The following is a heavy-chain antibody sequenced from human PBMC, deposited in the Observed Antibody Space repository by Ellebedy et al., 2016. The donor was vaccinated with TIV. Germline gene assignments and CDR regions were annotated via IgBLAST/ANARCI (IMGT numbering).Heavy chain of an antibody. CDR1: GFTFSNYW. CDR3: ARAGGRGVAVAGNFDY. Sequence: GESLKISCAASGFTFSNYWMSWLRQPPGKGLEWVANINKDGSEKNSVDSVKGRFTISRDNAKNSLYLHMNSLRVEDTAVYYCARAGGRGVAVAGNFDYWGQGTLVTVSS. J-gene: IGHJ4*02. CDR2: INKDGSEK. D-gene: IGHD6-19*01. V-gene: IGHV3-7*01.